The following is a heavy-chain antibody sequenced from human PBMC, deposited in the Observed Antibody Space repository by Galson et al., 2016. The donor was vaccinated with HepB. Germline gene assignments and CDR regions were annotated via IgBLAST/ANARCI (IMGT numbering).Heavy chain of an antibody. J-gene: IGHJ4*02. CDR1: GASINTYY. CDR3: ARDRTGCAGGICYSYFDY. D-gene: IGHD2-8*02. Sequence: TLSLTCSVSGASINTYYWSWIRQSPGKGLEWIGYIYYRGSTNYNPSLRSRVTISVDTSKNQVSLKLGSVTAADTAVYYCARDRTGCAGGICYSYFDYWGQGTRVTASS. CDR2: IYYRGST. V-gene: IGHV4-59*01.